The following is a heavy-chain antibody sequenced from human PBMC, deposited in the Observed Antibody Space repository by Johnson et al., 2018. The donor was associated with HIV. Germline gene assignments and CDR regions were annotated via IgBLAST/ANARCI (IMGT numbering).Heavy chain of an antibody. J-gene: IGHJ3*02. CDR2: IYSGGST. Sequence: VQLVESGGGLVKPGGSLRLSCAASGFSFSDYYMSWIRQAPGKGLEWVSVIYSGGSTYYADSVKGRFTISRDNSKHTLYLQMNSMIAEDTAVYYCARPTRSSIAAAGDDSFDIWGQGTMVTVSS. D-gene: IGHD6-13*01. V-gene: IGHV3-66*04. CDR3: ARPTRSSIAAAGDDSFDI. CDR1: GFSFSDYY.